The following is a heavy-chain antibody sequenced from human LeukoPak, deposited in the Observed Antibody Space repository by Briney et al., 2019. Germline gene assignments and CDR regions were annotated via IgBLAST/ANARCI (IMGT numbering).Heavy chain of an antibody. V-gene: IGHV4-39*07. CDR2: IYYSGST. J-gene: IGHJ6*02. CDR1: GGSISSSSYY. D-gene: IGHD6-19*01. CDR3: ARDTIAVAVGMDV. Sequence: SETLSLTCTVSGGSISSSSYYWGWIRQPPGKGLEWIGSIYYSGSTYYNPSLKSRVTISVDTSKNQFSLKLSSVTAADTPVYYCARDTIAVAVGMDVWGQGTTVTVSS.